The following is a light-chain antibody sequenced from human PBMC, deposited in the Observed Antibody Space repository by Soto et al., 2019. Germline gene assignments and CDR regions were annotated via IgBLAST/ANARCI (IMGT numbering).Light chain of an antibody. J-gene: IGKJ2*01. V-gene: IGKV1-5*01. CDR1: HSITTL. CDR3: QQYKSYLYT. Sequence: DLQMTQSPSTLSASVGDRVTITCRASHSITTLLAWYQQKPGKAPKLLIHDASSLESGVPSRFSGSGSGTEFTLTISSLQPDDFATYYCQQYKSYLYTFGQGTKLEIK. CDR2: DAS.